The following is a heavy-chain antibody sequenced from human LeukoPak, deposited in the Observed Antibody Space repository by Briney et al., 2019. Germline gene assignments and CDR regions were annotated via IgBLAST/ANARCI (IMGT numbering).Heavy chain of an antibody. CDR3: ARVTFFYSYFDL. Sequence: PGGSLRLSCEASGFTFSRYRMTWVRQVPGEGLEGVANIKQDGNEKSYVDSVRGRFTISRDNSNDSLFLQMGGLRVEDTAVYYCARVTFFYSYFDLWGRGTLVTVSS. CDR2: IKQDGNEK. V-gene: IGHV3-7*01. CDR1: GFTFSRYR. J-gene: IGHJ2*01.